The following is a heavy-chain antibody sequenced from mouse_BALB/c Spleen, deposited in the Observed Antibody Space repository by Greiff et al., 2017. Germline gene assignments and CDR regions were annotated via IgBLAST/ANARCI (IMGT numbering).Heavy chain of an antibody. D-gene: IGHD2-3*01. CDR2: ILPGSGST. CDR1: GYTFSSYW. Sequence: QVQLKQSGAELMKPGASVKISCKATGYTFSSYWIEWVKQRPGHGLEWIGEILPGSGSTNYNEKFKGKATFTADTSSNTAYMQLSSLTSEDSAVYYCASGGYFPYAMDYWGQGTSVTVSS. J-gene: IGHJ4*01. CDR3: ASGGYFPYAMDY. V-gene: IGHV1-9*01.